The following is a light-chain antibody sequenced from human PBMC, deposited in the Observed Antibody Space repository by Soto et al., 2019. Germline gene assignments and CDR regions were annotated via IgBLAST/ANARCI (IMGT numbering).Light chain of an antibody. CDR1: RSDVGAYNY. CDR3: SSFTSRFTFV. J-gene: IGLJ1*01. V-gene: IGLV2-14*01. CDR2: EVT. Sequence: QSVLTQPPSASGSRGQSIAISCTGTRSDVGAYNYVSWYQQHPGKAPKLMISEVTNRPSGVSDRFSGSKSGNTASLTISGLQAEDEADYYCSSFTSRFTFVFGTGTKVTVL.